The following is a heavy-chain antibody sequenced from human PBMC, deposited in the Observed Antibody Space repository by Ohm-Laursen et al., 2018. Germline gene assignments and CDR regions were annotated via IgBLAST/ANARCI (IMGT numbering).Heavy chain of an antibody. J-gene: IGHJ4*02. CDR1: GGSISSGGYY. CDR2: IYYSGST. V-gene: IGHV4-31*01. CDR3: AGNRLGSSFDN. D-gene: IGHD1-26*01. Sequence: TLSLTCTVSGGSISSGGYYWSWIRQHPGKGLEWIGYIYYSGSTYYNPSLKSLVTISVDTSKNQISLSLRSVTAADTAIYYCAGNRLGSSFDNWGPGTVVTVSS.